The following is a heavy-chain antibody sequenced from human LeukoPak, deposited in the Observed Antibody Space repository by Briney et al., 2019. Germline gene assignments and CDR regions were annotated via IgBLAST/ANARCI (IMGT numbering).Heavy chain of an antibody. Sequence: ASVKVSCKASGGTFSSYAISWVRQAPGQGLEWMGGIIPISGTSNYAQKFLGRVTITADESTSTAYMELSSLRSEDTAVYYCARAWSSGWYLGRAFDIWGQGTMVTVSS. CDR1: GGTFSSYA. CDR3: ARAWSSGWYLGRAFDI. J-gene: IGHJ3*02. D-gene: IGHD6-19*01. CDR2: IIPISGTS. V-gene: IGHV1-69*13.